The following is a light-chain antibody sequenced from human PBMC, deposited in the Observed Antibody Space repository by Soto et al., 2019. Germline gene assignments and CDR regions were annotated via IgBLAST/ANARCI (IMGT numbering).Light chain of an antibody. CDR2: AAS. J-gene: IGKJ3*01. Sequence: DFRLTQPPPSLSPPEGERATITCRQSKRIGSYLNWYQQKPGKAPKLLIYAASSLQSGVPSRFSGSGSETDFTLTISSLQPEDFATYYCQQSYSTPFTFGPGTKVDIK. CDR1: KRIGSY. CDR3: QQSYSTPFT. V-gene: IGKV1-39*01.